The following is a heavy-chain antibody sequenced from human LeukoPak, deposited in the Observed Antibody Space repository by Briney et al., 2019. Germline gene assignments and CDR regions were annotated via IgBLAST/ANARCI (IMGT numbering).Heavy chain of an antibody. J-gene: IGHJ4*02. CDR1: GGSVSSGTYY. CDR3: ARGWSVRQLHFDY. Sequence: KPSETLSLTCTVSGGSVSSGTYYWSWIRQPPGEGLEWIGYIYYSGSTNYNPSLKSRVTISVDTSKNQFSLKLSSVTAADTAVYYCARGWSVRQLHFDYWGQGTLVTVSS. CDR2: IYYSGST. D-gene: IGHD1-1*01. V-gene: IGHV4-61*01.